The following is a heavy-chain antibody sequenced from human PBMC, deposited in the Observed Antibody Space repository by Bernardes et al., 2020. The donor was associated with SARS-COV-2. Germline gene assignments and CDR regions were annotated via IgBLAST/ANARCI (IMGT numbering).Heavy chain of an antibody. CDR3: AREWSSFDH. J-gene: IGHJ4*02. D-gene: IGHD1-26*01. CDR2: IHHTGTT. CDR1: GGSISVYY. Sequence: TLSLTCTVSGGSISVYYWSWIRQPPGKGLEWLGYIHHTGTTSYNPSLESRVAISVDTSKNQLSLRLNSVTAADTAVYYCAREWSSFDHWGQGTLVTVSS. V-gene: IGHV4-59*01.